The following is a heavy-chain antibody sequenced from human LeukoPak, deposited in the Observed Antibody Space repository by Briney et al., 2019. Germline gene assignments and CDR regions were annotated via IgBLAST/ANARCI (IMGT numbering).Heavy chain of an antibody. CDR3: AKTPGGSSDY. Sequence: GGSLRLSCAASGFTFSRFGMQWVRQAPGKGLEWVAFIRYDGSDKYYADFVKGRFTISRDNSKDTLYLQMNSLRAEETAVYYCAKTPGGSSDYWGQGTLVTVSS. CDR2: IRYDGSDK. CDR1: GFTFSRFG. J-gene: IGHJ4*02. V-gene: IGHV3-30*02. D-gene: IGHD2-15*01.